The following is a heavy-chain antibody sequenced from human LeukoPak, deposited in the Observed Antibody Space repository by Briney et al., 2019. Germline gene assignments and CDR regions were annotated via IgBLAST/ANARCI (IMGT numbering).Heavy chain of an antibody. V-gene: IGHV3-23*01. Sequence: GGSLGLSCAASGFTFSSYAMSWVRQAPGKGLEWVSAISGSGGSTYYADSVKGRFTISRDNSKNTLYLQMNSLRAEDTAVYYCARIGAGSSRDYWGQGTLVTVSS. J-gene: IGHJ4*02. D-gene: IGHD6-13*01. CDR1: GFTFSSYA. CDR3: ARIGAGSSRDY. CDR2: ISGSGGST.